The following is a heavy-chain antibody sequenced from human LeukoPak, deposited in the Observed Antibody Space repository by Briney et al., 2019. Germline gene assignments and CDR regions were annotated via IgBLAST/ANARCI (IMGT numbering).Heavy chain of an antibody. J-gene: IGHJ4*02. Sequence: PGGSLRLSCAASGFTFSSYAMSWVRQAPGKGLEWVSVIYSGGSTYYADSVKGRFTISRDNSKNTLYLQMNSLRAEDTAVYYCARGIPYQLLGAYFDYWGQGTLVTVSS. V-gene: IGHV3-53*01. CDR1: GFTFSSYA. D-gene: IGHD2-2*01. CDR3: ARGIPYQLLGAYFDY. CDR2: IYSGGST.